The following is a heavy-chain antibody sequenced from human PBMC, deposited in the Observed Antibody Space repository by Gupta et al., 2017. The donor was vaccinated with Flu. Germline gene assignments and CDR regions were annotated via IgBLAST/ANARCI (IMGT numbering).Heavy chain of an antibody. Sequence: FTGYYMHWVRQAPGQGLEWMRWIKPNRGGTNYAQKFQGRVTMTRDTSISTAYMELRRLRSDDTAVYYCARGYFGPDWFDPWGQGTLVTVSS. V-gene: IGHV1-2*02. CDR1: FTGYY. CDR2: IKPNRGGT. J-gene: IGHJ5*02. D-gene: IGHD3-10*01. CDR3: ARGYFGPDWFDP.